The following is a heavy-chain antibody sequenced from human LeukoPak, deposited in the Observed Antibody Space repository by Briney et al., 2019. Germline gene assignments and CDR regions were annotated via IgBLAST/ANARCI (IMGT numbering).Heavy chain of an antibody. Sequence: RASVKVSCKASGYTFTSYAMHWVRQAPGQRLEWMGWINAGNGNTKYSQEFQGRVTISRDTSANTAYMELSNLRPEDMGVYYCTLYNFWGQGTLVTVSS. CDR2: INAGNGNT. J-gene: IGHJ4*02. D-gene: IGHD3/OR15-3a*01. CDR1: GYTFTSYA. CDR3: TLYNF. V-gene: IGHV1-3*03.